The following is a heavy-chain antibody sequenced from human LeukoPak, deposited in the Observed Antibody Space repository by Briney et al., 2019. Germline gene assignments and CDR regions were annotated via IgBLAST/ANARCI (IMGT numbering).Heavy chain of an antibody. Sequence: SGPTLVKPTQTLTLTCTFSGFSLSTSGVGVGWIRQPPGKALEWLALIYWNDDKRYSPSLKSRLTITKDTSKNQVVLTMTNMDPVDTATYHCAHRRGLRFEGLTPYNWFDPWGQGTLVTVSS. V-gene: IGHV2-5*01. J-gene: IGHJ5*02. CDR2: IYWNDDK. CDR1: GFSLSTSGVG. CDR3: AHRRGLRFEGLTPYNWFDP. D-gene: IGHD5-12*01.